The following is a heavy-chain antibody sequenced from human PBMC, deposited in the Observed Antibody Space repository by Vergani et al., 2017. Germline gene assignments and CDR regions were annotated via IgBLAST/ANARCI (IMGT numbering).Heavy chain of an antibody. J-gene: IGHJ6*02. CDR1: GGSFSGYY. CDR3: ARVRVAEVTDTLYYYYGMDV. CDR2: INHSGST. V-gene: IGHV4-34*01. Sequence: QVQLQQWGAGLLKPSETLSLTCAVYGGSFSGYYWSWIRQPPGKGLEWIGEINHSGSTNYNPSLKSRVTISVDTSKNQFSLKLSSVTAADTAVYYCARVRVAEVTDTLYYYYGMDVWGQGTTVTVSS. D-gene: IGHD2-15*01.